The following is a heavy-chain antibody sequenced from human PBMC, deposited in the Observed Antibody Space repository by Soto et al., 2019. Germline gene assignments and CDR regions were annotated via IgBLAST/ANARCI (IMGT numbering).Heavy chain of an antibody. CDR1: GFTFSTYW. Sequence: GGSLRLSCAASGFTFSTYWMHWVRQAPGKGLEWVSGINWNGGSTGYADSVKGRFTISRDNAKNSLYLQMNSLRAEDTALYYCARATECTNGVCPELDYWGQGTLVTVSS. D-gene: IGHD2-8*01. CDR3: ARATECTNGVCPELDY. J-gene: IGHJ4*02. CDR2: INWNGGST. V-gene: IGHV3-20*04.